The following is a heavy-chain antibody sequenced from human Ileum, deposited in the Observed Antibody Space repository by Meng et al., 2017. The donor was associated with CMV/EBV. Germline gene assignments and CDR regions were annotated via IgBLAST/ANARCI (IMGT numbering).Heavy chain of an antibody. CDR3: VRGANYASYRVDY. CDR2: INPNSGDT. Sequence: QVQLVQSGAGLEQPGASVKVSCKASGSSFTDYYIPWLRRAPGQGLEWMGWINPNSGDTNYAQTFQDRVTVTRDTSINTVYMDFRGLTSDDTAMYYCVRGANYASYRVDYWGQGTLVTVSS. J-gene: IGHJ4*02. CDR1: GSSFTDYY. D-gene: IGHD2-2*01. V-gene: IGHV1-2*02.